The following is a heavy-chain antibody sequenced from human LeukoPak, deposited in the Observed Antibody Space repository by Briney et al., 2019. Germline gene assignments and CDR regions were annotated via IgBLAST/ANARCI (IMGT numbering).Heavy chain of an antibody. CDR3: AREGYYGSGSFYSGFDP. CDR2: IYHSGTT. V-gene: IGHV4-30-2*05. J-gene: IGHJ5*02. Sequence: SETLSLTCAVSGVSISRGGYAWNWIRQPPGKGLEWIAYIYHSGTTYYNPSLKSRATISVDTSKNQFSLKLSSVTAADTAVYYCAREGYYGSGSFYSGFDPWGQGTLVTVSS. D-gene: IGHD3-10*01. CDR1: GVSISRGGYA.